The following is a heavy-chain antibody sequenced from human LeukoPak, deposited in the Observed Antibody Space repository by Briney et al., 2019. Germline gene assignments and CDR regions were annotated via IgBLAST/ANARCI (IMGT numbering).Heavy chain of an antibody. CDR3: ARDYSGSYYRNTFDY. V-gene: IGHV1-3*01. D-gene: IGHD1-26*01. CDR1: GYTFTSYA. CDR2: INAGNGNT. J-gene: IGHJ4*02. Sequence: ASVKISCKASGYTFTSYAMHWVRQAPGQRLEWMGWINAGNGNTKYSQKFQGRVTITRDTSASTAYMELSSLRSEDTAVYYCARDYSGSYYRNTFDYWGQGTLVTVSS.